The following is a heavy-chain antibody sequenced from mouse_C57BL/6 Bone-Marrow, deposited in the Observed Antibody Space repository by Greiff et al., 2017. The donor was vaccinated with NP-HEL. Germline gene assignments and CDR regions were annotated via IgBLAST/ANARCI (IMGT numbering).Heavy chain of an antibody. V-gene: IGHV1-9*01. CDR3: ARGSYYGAWFAY. J-gene: IGHJ3*01. Sequence: VQLQQSGAELMKPGSSLPLSLNSTGYTFTGYWIERVKQRPGHGLEWIGEILHGSGSTNYNEKYKGKATFTADTSSNTAYLQLSSLTTEDSSIYYCARGSYYGAWFAYWGQGTLVTVSA. D-gene: IGHD1-1*01. CDR1: GYTFTGYW. CDR2: ILHGSGST.